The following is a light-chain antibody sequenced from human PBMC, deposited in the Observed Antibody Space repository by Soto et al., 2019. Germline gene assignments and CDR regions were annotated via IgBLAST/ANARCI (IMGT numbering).Light chain of an antibody. J-gene: IGKJ4*01. Sequence: EIVLTQPPATLSVSPGERAPLSCRASQSIGINLAWFHQKPGQPPRLLIYGASTSGTGIPARFSGSGSGTEFTLTISSLQSEDVAVHYCQQCKDLSVTFGGGTKLYIK. CDR2: GAS. CDR1: QSIGIN. V-gene: IGKV3-15*01. CDR3: QQCKDLSVT.